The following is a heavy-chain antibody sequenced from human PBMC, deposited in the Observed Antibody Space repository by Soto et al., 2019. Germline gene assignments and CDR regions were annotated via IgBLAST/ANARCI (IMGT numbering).Heavy chain of an antibody. V-gene: IGHV1-18*01. CDR2: VNTSNGNT. Sequence: QVHLVQSGAEIKKPGASVKVSCKTSGYAFNTFGVTWVRQAPGQGLEWMGWVNTSNGNTNSVQNLQARVTMTTDTSTSTAYMELKSLRPDDTAVYYGARVSSWELSYFDFWGQGTLVTVSS. J-gene: IGHJ4*02. CDR1: GYAFNTFG. CDR3: ARVSSWELSYFDF. D-gene: IGHD1-7*01.